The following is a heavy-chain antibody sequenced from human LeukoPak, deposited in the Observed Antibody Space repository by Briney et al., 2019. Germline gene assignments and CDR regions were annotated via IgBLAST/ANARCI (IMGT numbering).Heavy chain of an antibody. CDR2: ISGNSGTI. D-gene: IGHD6-19*01. CDR3: AKARAVAGRPLDY. V-gene: IGHV3-9*01. CDR1: GFTFDDYA. Sequence: PGGSLRLSCAASGFTFDDYAMQWVRQVPGKGLEWVSGISGNSGTIAYADSVKGRFTISRDNAKNSLYLQMNSLRVEDTALYYCAKARAVAGRPLDYWGQGTRVTVSS. J-gene: IGHJ4*02.